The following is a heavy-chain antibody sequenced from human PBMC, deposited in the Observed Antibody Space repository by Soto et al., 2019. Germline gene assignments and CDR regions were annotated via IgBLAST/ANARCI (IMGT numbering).Heavy chain of an antibody. CDR3: ARDGKYDTSGIAY. J-gene: IGHJ4*02. V-gene: IGHV4-30-4*01. D-gene: IGHD3-22*01. CDR2: IYSSRTT. CDR1: GGSINSGDYY. Sequence: QVQLQESGPGLVKPSETLSLTCTVSGGSINSGDYYWSWIRQPPGKVLEWIGYIYSSRTTYCNPSPTYLMTSSVGRSKIPVALRLSTVTAAHTAVYYCARDGKYDTSGIAYWGQGTLVTVSS.